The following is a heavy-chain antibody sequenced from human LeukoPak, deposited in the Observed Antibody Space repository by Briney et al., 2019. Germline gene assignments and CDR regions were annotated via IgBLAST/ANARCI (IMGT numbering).Heavy chain of an antibody. CDR2: IRYDGSNK. J-gene: IGHJ5*02. CDR1: GFTFSSYG. V-gene: IGHV3-30*02. D-gene: IGHD3-10*01. CDR3: AKDRLVRGVNWFDP. Sequence: PGGSLRLSCAASGFTFSSYGMHWVRQAPGKGLEWVAFIRYDGSNKYYADSVKGRFTISRDNSKNTLYLQMNSLRAEDTAVYYCAKDRLVRGVNWFDPWGQGTLVTVSS.